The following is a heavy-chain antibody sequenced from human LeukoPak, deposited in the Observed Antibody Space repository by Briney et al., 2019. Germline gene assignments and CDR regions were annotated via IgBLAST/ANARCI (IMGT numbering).Heavy chain of an antibody. CDR2: ISSGESTT. D-gene: IGHD6-13*01. CDR1: GFTFSDYY. V-gene: IGHV3-11*01. CDR3: ARRGYYFDY. Sequence: GGSLRLSCAASGFTFSDYYMNWIRQAPGKGLEWVSYISSGESTTSYADSVRGRFTISRDNAKNSLSLQMNSLRAEDTAVYYCARRGYYFDYWGQGILVTVSS. J-gene: IGHJ4*02.